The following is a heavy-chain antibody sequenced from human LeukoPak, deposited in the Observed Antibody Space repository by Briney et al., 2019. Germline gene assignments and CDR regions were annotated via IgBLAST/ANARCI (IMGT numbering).Heavy chain of an antibody. CDR3: ARRSPYSTGWSSYFDY. CDR2: INHSGST. D-gene: IGHD6-19*01. J-gene: IGHJ4*02. CDR1: GGSFSGYY. V-gene: IGHV4-34*01. Sequence: PSETLSLTCAVCGGSFSGYYWSWIRQPPGKGLEWIGEINHSGSTNYKPSLKSRVTISLDKSRNHFSLKLTSVTAADSAVYYCARRSPYSTGWSSYFDYWGQGALVTVSS.